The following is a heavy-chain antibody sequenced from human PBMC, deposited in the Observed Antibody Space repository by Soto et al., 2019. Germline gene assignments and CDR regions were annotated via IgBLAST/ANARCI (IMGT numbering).Heavy chain of an antibody. CDR3: ARDGRLMLRGFSFYNGMDV. CDR2: IYYSGST. V-gene: IGHV4-59*12. CDR1: GGSISSYY. Sequence: PSETLSLTCTVSGGSISSYYWSWIRQPPGKGLEWIGYIYYSGSTNYNPSLKSRVTISVDTSKNQFSLKLSSVTAADTAVYFCARDGRLMLRGFSFYNGMDVWGQGTTVTVS. D-gene: IGHD3-10*01. J-gene: IGHJ6*02.